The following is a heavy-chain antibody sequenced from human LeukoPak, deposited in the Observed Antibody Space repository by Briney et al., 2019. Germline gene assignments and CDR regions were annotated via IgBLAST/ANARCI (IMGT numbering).Heavy chain of an antibody. CDR1: GFTFSGSA. Sequence: PGGSLRLSCAASGFTFSGSAMHWVRQASGKGLEWVGRIRSKANSYATAYAASVKGRITISRDDSKNTAYLQMNSLKTEDTAVYYCTRQSLMVRGVIIRYDYYMDVWGKGTTVTVSS. CDR2: IRSKANSYAT. V-gene: IGHV3-73*01. J-gene: IGHJ6*03. CDR3: TRQSLMVRGVIIRYDYYMDV. D-gene: IGHD3-10*01.